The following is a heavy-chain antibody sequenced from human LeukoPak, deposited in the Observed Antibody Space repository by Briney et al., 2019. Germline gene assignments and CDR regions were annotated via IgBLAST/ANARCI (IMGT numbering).Heavy chain of an antibody. V-gene: IGHV1-69*13. CDR3: ARLPLTGYSRGYYYGMDV. CDR1: GYTFTGYY. J-gene: IGHJ6*02. CDR2: IIPIFGTA. Sequence: SVKVSCKASGYTFTGYYMHWVRQAPGQGLEWMGGIIPIFGTANHAQKFQGRVTITADESTSTAYMELSSLRSEDTAVYYCARLPLTGYSRGYYYGMDVWGQGTTVTVSS. D-gene: IGHD3-9*01.